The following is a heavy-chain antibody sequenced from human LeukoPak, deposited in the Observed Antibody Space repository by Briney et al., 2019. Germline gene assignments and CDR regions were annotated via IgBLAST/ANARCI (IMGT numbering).Heavy chain of an antibody. Sequence: GGSLRLSCAASGLTFSSYSMNWVRQAPGKGLEWVSSISSSSSYIYYADSVKGRFTISRDNAKNSQYLQMNSLRAEDTAVYYCARHVVAVGFDYWGQGTLVTVSS. D-gene: IGHD3-22*01. CDR2: ISSSSSYI. CDR3: ARHVVAVGFDY. J-gene: IGHJ4*02. CDR1: GLTFSSYS. V-gene: IGHV3-21*01.